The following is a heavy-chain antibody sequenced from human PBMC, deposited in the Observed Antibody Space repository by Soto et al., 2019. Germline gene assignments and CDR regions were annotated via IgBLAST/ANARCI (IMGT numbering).Heavy chain of an antibody. V-gene: IGHV1-69*13. Sequence: SVKVSCKASGGTISSYAISWVRQAPGQGLEWMGGIIPIFGTANYAQKFQGRVTITADESTSTAYMELSSLRSEDTAVYYCARSPLDPYDILSGYRDYYYYVMAVWGQGTTVTVSS. CDR1: GGTISSYA. CDR3: ARSPLDPYDILSGYRDYYYYVMAV. CDR2: IIPIFGTA. J-gene: IGHJ6*02. D-gene: IGHD3-9*01.